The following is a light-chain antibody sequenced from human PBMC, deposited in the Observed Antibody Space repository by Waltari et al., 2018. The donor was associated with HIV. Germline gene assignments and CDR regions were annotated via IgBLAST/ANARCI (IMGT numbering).Light chain of an antibody. J-gene: IGLJ1*01. Sequence: QSVLTQPPSASGTPGQRVTISCSGSSSNIKFNYVYWYQQVPGTAPKLLIYKNDQWPSGVPDRFSASKSGTSASLVISGLRSEDEADYYCAAWDDRLSGRVFGTGTRVTVL. V-gene: IGLV1-47*01. CDR1: SSNIKFNY. CDR2: KND. CDR3: AAWDDRLSGRV.